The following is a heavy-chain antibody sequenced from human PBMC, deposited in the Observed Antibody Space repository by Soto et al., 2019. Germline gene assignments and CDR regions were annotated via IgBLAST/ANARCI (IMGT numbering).Heavy chain of an antibody. J-gene: IGHJ6*02. Sequence: QVQLVESGGGVVQPGRSLRLSCAASGFTFSSYAMHWVRQAPGKGLEWVAVISYDGSNKYYADSVKGRFTISRDNSKNTLYLQMNSLRAEDPAVYYCARDSATTSSGGMDVWGQGTTVTVSS. D-gene: IGHD4-17*01. CDR2: ISYDGSNK. CDR1: GFTFSSYA. V-gene: IGHV3-30-3*01. CDR3: ARDSATTSSGGMDV.